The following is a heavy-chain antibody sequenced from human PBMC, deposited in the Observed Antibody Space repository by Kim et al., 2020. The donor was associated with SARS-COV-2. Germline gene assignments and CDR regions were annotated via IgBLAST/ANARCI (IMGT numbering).Heavy chain of an antibody. D-gene: IGHD3-16*01. Sequence: TYSNPSLKSRVTISVDTSKNQFSLKLSSVTAADTAVYYCARHEGGSYFDYWGQGTLVTVSS. V-gene: IGHV4-39*01. CDR3: ARHEGGSYFDY. CDR2: T. J-gene: IGHJ4*02.